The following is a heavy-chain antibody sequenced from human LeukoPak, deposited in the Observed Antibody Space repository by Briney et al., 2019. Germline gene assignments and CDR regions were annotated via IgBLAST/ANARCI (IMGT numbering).Heavy chain of an antibody. Sequence: GGSLRLSCAASGFTFSSYRMSWVRQAPGKGLEWVANIKQDGSEKYYVDSVKGRFTISRDNAKNSLYLQMNSLRAEDTAVYYCARRRNWNYGRALGYWGQGTLVTVSS. V-gene: IGHV3-7*01. CDR1: GFTFSSYR. CDR3: ARRRNWNYGRALGY. CDR2: IKQDGSEK. D-gene: IGHD1-7*01. J-gene: IGHJ4*02.